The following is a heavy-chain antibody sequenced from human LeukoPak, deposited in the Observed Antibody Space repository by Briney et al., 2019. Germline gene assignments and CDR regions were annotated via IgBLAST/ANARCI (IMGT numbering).Heavy chain of an antibody. J-gene: IGHJ4*02. V-gene: IGHV3-74*01. D-gene: IGHD6-13*01. CDR2: INSDGSST. CDR1: GFTFSSYW. CDR3: AKDIAAAGTFDY. Sequence: GGSLRLSCAASGFTFSSYWMHWVRRAPGKGLVWVSRINSDGSSTSYADSVKGRFTISRDNAKNTLYLQMNSLRAEDTAVYYCAKDIAAAGTFDYWGQGTLVTVSS.